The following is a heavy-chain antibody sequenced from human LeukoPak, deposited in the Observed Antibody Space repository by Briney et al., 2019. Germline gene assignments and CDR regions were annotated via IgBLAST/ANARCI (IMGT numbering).Heavy chain of an antibody. D-gene: IGHD3-10*01. J-gene: IGHJ6*03. Sequence: GGSLRLSCAASGFTFSSYWMSWVRQAPGKGLEWVANIKQDGSVKYYVESVKGRFTISKDNAKNSLYMQMNSLRAEDTAVYYCARGRFGELDYYYYMDVWGKGTTVTVSS. CDR3: ARGRFGELDYYYYMDV. CDR2: IKQDGSVK. CDR1: GFTFSSYW. V-gene: IGHV3-7*01.